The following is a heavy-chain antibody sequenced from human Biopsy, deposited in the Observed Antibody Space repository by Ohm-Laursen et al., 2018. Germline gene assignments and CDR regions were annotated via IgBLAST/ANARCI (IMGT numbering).Heavy chain of an antibody. Sequence: ASVRVSCKASGYTFTSYDITWVRQASGQGPEWIGWLNPVSGNSNFGQKFRGRVTVTSDTSISTAYMELSGLTSDDTATYYCGRAVRNQLLTDPWGQGTLVTVTS. CDR3: GRAVRNQLLTDP. CDR1: GYTFTSYD. V-gene: IGHV1-8*01. CDR2: LNPVSGNS. J-gene: IGHJ5*02. D-gene: IGHD1-7*01.